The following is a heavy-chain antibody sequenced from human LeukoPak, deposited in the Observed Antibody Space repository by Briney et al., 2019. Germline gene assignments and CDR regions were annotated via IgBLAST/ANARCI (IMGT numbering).Heavy chain of an antibody. CDR1: GFTFSSYA. V-gene: IGHV3-23*01. J-gene: IGHJ4*02. CDR2: ISGSGGST. CDR3: AKDRSRITGTTQSSY. Sequence: GGSLRLSCAASGFTFSSYAMSWVRRAPGKGLEWVSAISGSGGSTYYADSVKGRFTISRDNSKNTLYLQMNSLRAEDTAVYYCAKDRSRITGTTQSSYWGQGTLVTVSS. D-gene: IGHD1-7*01.